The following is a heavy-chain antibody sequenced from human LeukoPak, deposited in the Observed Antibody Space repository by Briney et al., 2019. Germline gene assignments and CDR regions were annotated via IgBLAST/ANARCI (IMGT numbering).Heavy chain of an antibody. CDR2: MNPNSGNT. J-gene: IGHJ3*02. V-gene: IGHV1-8*03. D-gene: IGHD3-22*01. Sequence: GASVKVSCRASGYTFTSYDINWVRQATGQGLEWMGWMNPNSGNTGYAQKFQGRVTITRNTSISTAYMELSSLRSEDTAVYYCARGSRGYQDAFDIWGQGTMVTVSS. CDR3: ARGSRGYQDAFDI. CDR1: GYTFTSYD.